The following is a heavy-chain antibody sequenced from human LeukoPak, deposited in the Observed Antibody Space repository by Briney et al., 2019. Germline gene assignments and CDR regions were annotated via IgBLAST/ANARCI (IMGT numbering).Heavy chain of an antibody. Sequence: PGGSLRLSCAVSGFRFTNFWMSWVRQAPGRGLEWVANIHPEGNEKYHVESVKGRFTISRDNTKNLLFLQMNGLRVEDTAVYYCARGDVFSGDHWGQGTLVTVSS. CDR3: ARGDVFSGDH. CDR1: GFRFTNFW. V-gene: IGHV3-7*04. CDR2: IHPEGNEK. J-gene: IGHJ4*02.